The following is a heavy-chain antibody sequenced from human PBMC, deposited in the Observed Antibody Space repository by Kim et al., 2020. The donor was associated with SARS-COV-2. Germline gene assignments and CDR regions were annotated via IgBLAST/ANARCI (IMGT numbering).Heavy chain of an antibody. Sequence: FTISRDNSKNTLYLQMNSLRAEDTAVYYCVKVRITMIVVVITRGQYYFDYWGQGTLVTVSS. V-gene: IGHV3-23*01. CDR3: VKVRITMIVVVITRGQYYFDY. D-gene: IGHD3-22*01. J-gene: IGHJ4*02.